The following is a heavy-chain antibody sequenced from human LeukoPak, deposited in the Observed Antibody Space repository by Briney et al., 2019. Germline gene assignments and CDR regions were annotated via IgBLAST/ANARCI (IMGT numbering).Heavy chain of an antibody. V-gene: IGHV3-48*01. Sequence: GGSLRLSCAAFGFPLSSYAMTWVRQAPGKGLEWVSYIGISSSTIDYADSVKGRFTISGDNAKNSLYLQMNSLRAEDTAVYYCARDSGYAFDIWGQGTMVTVSS. CDR1: GFPLSSYA. CDR2: IGISSSTI. J-gene: IGHJ3*02. D-gene: IGHD1-26*01. CDR3: ARDSGYAFDI.